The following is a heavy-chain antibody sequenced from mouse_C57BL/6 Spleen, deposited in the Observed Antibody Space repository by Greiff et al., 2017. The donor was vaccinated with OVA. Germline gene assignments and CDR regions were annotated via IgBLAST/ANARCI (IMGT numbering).Heavy chain of an antibody. CDR3: ARHLWSYFDY. V-gene: IGHV5-6*01. CDR2: ISSGGSYT. Sequence: EVHLVESGGDLVKPGGSLKLSCAASGFTFSSYGMSWVRQTPDKRLEWVATISSGGSYTYYPDSVKGRFTISRDNAKNTLYLHMSSLKSEDTAMYYCARHLWSYFDYWGQGTTLTVSS. J-gene: IGHJ2*01. D-gene: IGHD1-1*02. CDR1: GFTFSSYG.